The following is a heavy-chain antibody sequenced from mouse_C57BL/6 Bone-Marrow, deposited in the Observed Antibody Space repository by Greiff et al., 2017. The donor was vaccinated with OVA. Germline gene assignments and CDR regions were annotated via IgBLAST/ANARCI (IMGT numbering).Heavy chain of an antibody. CDR3: ARDGYPAWFAY. Sequence: VQLQQSGPVLVKPGASVKMSCKASGYTFTDYYMNWVKQSHGKSLEWIGVINPYNGGTSYNQKFKGKATLTVDKSSSTAYMELNSLTSEDSAVYYCARDGYPAWFAYWGQGTLVTVSA. J-gene: IGHJ3*01. V-gene: IGHV1-19*01. CDR2: INPYNGGT. D-gene: IGHD2-3*01. CDR1: GYTFTDYY.